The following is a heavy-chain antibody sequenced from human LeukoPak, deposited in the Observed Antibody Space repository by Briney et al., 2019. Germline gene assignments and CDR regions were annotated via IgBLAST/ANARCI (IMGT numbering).Heavy chain of an antibody. CDR1: GGSMSSHY. J-gene: IGHJ4*02. V-gene: IGHV4-59*11. D-gene: IGHD6-13*01. CDR3: ARVVQQPSEEGVYYFDY. Sequence: SGPGLVKPSETLSLTCTVSGGSMSSHYWSWIRQPPGKGLEWIGYISYIGSTNYNPTLKSRVTISVATSKNQFSLKLSSVTAADAAVYYCARVVQQPSEEGVYYFDYWGQGTLVTVSS. CDR2: ISYIGST.